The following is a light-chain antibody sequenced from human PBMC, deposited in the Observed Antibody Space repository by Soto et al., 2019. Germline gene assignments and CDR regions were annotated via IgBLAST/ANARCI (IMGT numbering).Light chain of an antibody. CDR3: SSYTSSSTYVV. J-gene: IGLJ2*01. CDR1: SSDVGGYNY. V-gene: IGLV2-14*01. Sequence: SALTQPASVSGSPGQSITISCTGTSSDVGGYNYVSWYQQHPGKAPKLMIYDVSNRPSGVSNRFSGSKSGNTASLPISGLQAEDEADYYCSSYTSSSTYVVFGGGTKLTVL. CDR2: DVS.